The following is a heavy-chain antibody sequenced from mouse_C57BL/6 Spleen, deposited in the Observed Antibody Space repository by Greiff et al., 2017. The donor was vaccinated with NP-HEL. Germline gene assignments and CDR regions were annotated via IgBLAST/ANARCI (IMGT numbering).Heavy chain of an antibody. CDR3: ARGGNYGDY. V-gene: IGHV1-82*01. CDR1: GYAFSSSW. CDR2: IYPGDGDT. J-gene: IGHJ2*01. Sequence: VQRKQDGPELVKPGASVKISCKASGYAFSSSWMNWVKQRPGKGLEWIGRIYPGDGDTNYNGKFKGKATLTADKSSSTAYMQLSSLTSEDSAVYFCARGGNYGDYWGQGTTLTVSS. D-gene: IGHD2-1*01.